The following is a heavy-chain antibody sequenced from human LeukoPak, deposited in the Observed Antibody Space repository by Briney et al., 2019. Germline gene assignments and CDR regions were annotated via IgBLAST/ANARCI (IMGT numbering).Heavy chain of an antibody. CDR2: ISSSGRTI. J-gene: IGHJ4*02. D-gene: IGHD5-18*01. Sequence: QPGGSLRLACAASGFTFSNYEMNWVRQAPGKGLEWVSYISSSGRTICYADSVKGRFTISRDNAQNSLYLQMNSLRAEDTAVYYCAREGTAMSKDYWGQGTLVTVSS. CDR3: AREGTAMSKDY. V-gene: IGHV3-48*03. CDR1: GFTFSNYE.